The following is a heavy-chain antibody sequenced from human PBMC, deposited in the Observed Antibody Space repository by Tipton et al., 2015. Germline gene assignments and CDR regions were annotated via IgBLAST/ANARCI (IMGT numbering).Heavy chain of an antibody. V-gene: IGHV4-34*01. CDR3: ARGGSPIIEMAYHHYGLDV. Sequence: TLSLTCSLSGGSFYTYYGTWIRQPPGQGLEWIGAIYHSGTTNYNPSLRGRFTISLRTSKNQLSLKVDSVTAADTAIYYCARGGSPIIEMAYHHYGLDVWGQGTTVTVSS. CDR1: GGSFYTYY. D-gene: IGHD5-24*01. J-gene: IGHJ6*02. CDR2: IYHSGTT.